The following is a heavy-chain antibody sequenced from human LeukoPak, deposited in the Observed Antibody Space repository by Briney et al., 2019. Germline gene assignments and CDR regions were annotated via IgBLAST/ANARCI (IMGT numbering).Heavy chain of an antibody. D-gene: IGHD3-10*01. Sequence: PSETLSLTCTVSGGSISSTTYFWGWIRQPPGKGLEWIGSMYYSGSPYYNPSLKSRVTISVDTSKNQFSLKLSSVTAADTAVYYCARGAITMVRGVIGWFDPWGQGTLVTVSS. CDR1: GGSISSTTYF. J-gene: IGHJ5*02. CDR3: ARGAITMVRGVIGWFDP. V-gene: IGHV4-39*07. CDR2: MYYSGSP.